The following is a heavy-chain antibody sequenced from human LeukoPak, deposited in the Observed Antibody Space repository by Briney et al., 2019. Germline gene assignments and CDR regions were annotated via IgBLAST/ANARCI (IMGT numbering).Heavy chain of an antibody. CDR2: ISGSGGST. CDR1: GFTFSSYA. J-gene: IGHJ5*02. CDR3: AKAPAGNVDDWFDP. D-gene: IGHD1-1*01. V-gene: IGHV3-23*01. Sequence: GGSLRLAWAASGFTFSSYAVSWARQARGRGREWGSAISGSGGSTYYADSVTGRFTISRDNSKNTLYLQMNSLRAEDTAVYYCAKAPAGNVDDWFDPWGQGTLVTVSS.